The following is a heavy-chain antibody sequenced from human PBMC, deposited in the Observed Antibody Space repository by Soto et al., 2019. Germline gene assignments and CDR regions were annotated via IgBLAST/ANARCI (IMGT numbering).Heavy chain of an antibody. D-gene: IGHD3-16*01. V-gene: IGHV3-33*01. CDR3: ARPLYDYIWGSYGYDAFDI. J-gene: IGHJ3*02. Sequence: ESGGGVVQPGRSLRLSCAASGFTFSSYGMHWVRQAPGKGLEWVAVIWYDGSNKYYADSVKGRFTISRDNSKNTLYLQMNSLRAEDTAVYYCARPLYDYIWGSYGYDAFDIWGQGTIVTVSS. CDR2: IWYDGSNK. CDR1: GFTFSSYG.